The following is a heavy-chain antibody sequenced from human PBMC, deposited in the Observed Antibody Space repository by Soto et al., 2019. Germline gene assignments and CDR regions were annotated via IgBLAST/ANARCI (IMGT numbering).Heavy chain of an antibody. CDR2: IYYSGST. Sequence: SETLSLTCTVSGGSISSSSYYWGWIRQPPGKGLEWIGSIYYSGSTYYNPSLKSRVTISVDTSKNQFSLKLSSVTAADTAVYYCARLQDYYDSSGEGVYWGQGTLVTVS. V-gene: IGHV4-39*01. CDR3: ARLQDYYDSSGEGVY. D-gene: IGHD3-22*01. CDR1: GGSISSSSYY. J-gene: IGHJ4*02.